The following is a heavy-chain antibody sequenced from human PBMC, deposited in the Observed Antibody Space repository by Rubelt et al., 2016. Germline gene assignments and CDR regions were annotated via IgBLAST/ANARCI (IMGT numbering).Heavy chain of an antibody. Sequence: VQLVESGGGLVQPGGSLRLSCAASGFTFSSYSMNWVRQAPGKGLEWVSYISSSSSTIYYADSLKGRFTISRDNAKNSLYLQMNSLRAEDTAVYYCARSPTVTTLPHFDYWGQGTLVTVSS. CDR2: ISSSSSTI. D-gene: IGHD4-17*01. V-gene: IGHV3-48*01. CDR1: GFTFSSYS. J-gene: IGHJ4*02. CDR3: ARSPTVTTLPHFDY.